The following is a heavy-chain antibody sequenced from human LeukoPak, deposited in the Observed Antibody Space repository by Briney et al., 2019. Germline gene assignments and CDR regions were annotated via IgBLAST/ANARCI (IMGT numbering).Heavy chain of an antibody. CDR2: IYPGDSDT. V-gene: IGHV5-51*01. J-gene: IGHJ4*02. CDR1: GSRFTSYW. CDR3: ARFDYGGNSAAGY. Sequence: PGASLKISCKGSGSRFTSYWIGWVRQLPGKGLEWMGIIYPGDSDTRYSPSFQGQVTISADKSISTAYLQWSSLKASDTAMYYCARFDYGGNSAAGYWGQGTLVTVSS. D-gene: IGHD4-23*01.